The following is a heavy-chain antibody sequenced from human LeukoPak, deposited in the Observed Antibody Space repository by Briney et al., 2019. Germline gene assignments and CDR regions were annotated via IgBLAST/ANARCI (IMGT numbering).Heavy chain of an antibody. CDR1: GGSISSSGYY. CDR3: ARAPSYCSSTSCYPLYYYYMDV. Sequence: SQTLSLTCTVSGGSISSSGYYWGWIRQPPGKGLEWIASIYYSGSTYYNPSLKSRVTISVDTSKNQLSLKLSSLTAADTAVYYCARAPSYCSSTSCYPLYYYYMDVWGKGTTVTVSS. V-gene: IGHV4-39*01. CDR2: IYYSGST. J-gene: IGHJ6*03. D-gene: IGHD2-2*01.